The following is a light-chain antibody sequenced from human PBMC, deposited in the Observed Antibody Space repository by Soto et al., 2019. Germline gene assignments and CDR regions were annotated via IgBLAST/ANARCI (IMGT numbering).Light chain of an antibody. V-gene: IGKV3-20*01. J-gene: IGKJ1*01. CDR2: DAS. CDR1: QSRGSNF. Sequence: EIGLTQSPGTLALSPGERATLSCKTSQSRGSNFLAWYQQKPGQAPRLLIYDASSRATGIPDRFSGSGSGTDFTLTISRLEPEDFAVYYCQQHGRSRTFGQGTKVDIK. CDR3: QQHGRSRT.